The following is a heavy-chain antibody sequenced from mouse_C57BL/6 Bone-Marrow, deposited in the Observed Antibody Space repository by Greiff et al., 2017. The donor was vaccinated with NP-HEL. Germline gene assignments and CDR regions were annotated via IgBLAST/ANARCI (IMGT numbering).Heavy chain of an antibody. CDR2: ISAGGSYT. CDR3: ERDRGIFDY. CDR1: GFTFSSYA. J-gene: IGHJ2*01. V-gene: IGHV5-4*01. D-gene: IGHD1-1*02. Sequence: EVKLVESGGGLVKPGGSLKLSCAASGFTFSSYAMSWVRQTPEKRLEWVATISAGGSYTYYPDNVKGRFTISRDNAKNNLYLQMSHLKSEDTAMYYCERDRGIFDYWGQGTTLTVSS.